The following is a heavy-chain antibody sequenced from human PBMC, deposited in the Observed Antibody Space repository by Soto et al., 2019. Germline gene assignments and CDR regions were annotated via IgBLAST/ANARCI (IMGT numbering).Heavy chain of an antibody. CDR3: ARYRREAVAGYTLDN. J-gene: IGHJ4*02. Sequence: ETLSLTCTVSGGSISSNYWTWIRQPPGKGLEWIGYVYNSGSTNYNPSLKSRVTISEDTSKSQFSLKVNSMTAADTAVYYCARYRREAVAGYTLDNWGQGILVTVS. V-gene: IGHV4-59*01. D-gene: IGHD6-13*01. CDR2: VYNSGST. CDR1: GGSISSNY.